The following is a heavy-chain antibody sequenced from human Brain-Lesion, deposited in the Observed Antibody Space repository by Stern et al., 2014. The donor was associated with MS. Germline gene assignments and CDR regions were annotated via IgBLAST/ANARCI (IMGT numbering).Heavy chain of an antibody. V-gene: IGHV5-51*01. CDR1: GYRFTSNC. CDR3: ARRGDSSSSGFDY. J-gene: IGHJ4*02. CDR2: IWPGDPDT. D-gene: IGHD6-6*01. Sequence: EVQLVESGGEVKKPGESLEISCQGSGYRFTSNCIGWVRQMPGKGLEWMGIIWPGDPDTRYSPSFQGQVTISADKSISTAYLQWSSLQASDTAMYYCARRGDSSSSGFDYWGQGTLVIVSS.